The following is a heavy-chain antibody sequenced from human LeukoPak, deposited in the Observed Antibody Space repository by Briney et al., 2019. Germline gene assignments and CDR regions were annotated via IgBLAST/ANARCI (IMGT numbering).Heavy chain of an antibody. CDR3: ARGRAYCGGDCYYNYYYYMDV. CDR2: INHSEST. CDR1: GGSISSSSYY. J-gene: IGHJ6*03. Sequence: RPSETLSLTCTVSGGSISSSSYYWGWIRQPPGKGLEWIGEINHSESTNYNPSLKSRVTISVDTSKNQFSLKLSSVTAADTAVYYCARGRAYCGGDCYYNYYYYMDVWGKGTTVTVSS. V-gene: IGHV4-39*07. D-gene: IGHD2-21*02.